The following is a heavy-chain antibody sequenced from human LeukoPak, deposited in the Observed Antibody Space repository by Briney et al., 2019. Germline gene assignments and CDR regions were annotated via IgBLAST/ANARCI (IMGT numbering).Heavy chain of an antibody. D-gene: IGHD2-15*01. J-gene: IGHJ4*02. CDR3: ATDPVGYCSGNGCNSVDY. CDR2: INPNSGGT. CDR1: GYTFTGYY. Sequence: GASVKVSCKASGYTFTGYYIHWVRQAPGQGLEWMGWINPNSGGTNYAQKFQGRLTMTEDTSTDTAYMELSSLRSNDTAVYYCATDPVGYCSGNGCNSVDYWGQGTLVTVSS. V-gene: IGHV1-2*02.